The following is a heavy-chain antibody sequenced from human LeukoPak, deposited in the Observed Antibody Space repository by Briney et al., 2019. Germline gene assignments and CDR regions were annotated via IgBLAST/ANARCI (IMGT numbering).Heavy chain of an antibody. J-gene: IGHJ4*02. D-gene: IGHD6-19*01. CDR2: IDHSGST. V-gene: IGHV4-39*07. CDR1: GASISSSGHY. CDR3: ARPIAGSSVWRSFDY. Sequence: SETLSLTCTVSGASISSSGHYWGRIRQPPGKGLEWIGEIDHSGSTNYNPSLKSRVTISGDNSKNQFSLQLSSVTAADTAVYYCARPIAGSSVWRSFDYWGQGTLVTVSS.